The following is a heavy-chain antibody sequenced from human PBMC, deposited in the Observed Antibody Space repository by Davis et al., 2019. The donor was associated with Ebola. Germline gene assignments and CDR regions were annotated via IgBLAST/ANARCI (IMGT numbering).Heavy chain of an antibody. CDR2: IIPVSGVP. J-gene: IGHJ4*02. Sequence: SVKVSCKASGGTFSSYAISWVRQAPGQGLDWMGGIIPVSGVPKYAQDFQGRVTITANESTSTAYMELSSLRSEDTAMYYCARDRYSDGSGYFFEQSHWGQGTLVTVSS. V-gene: IGHV1-69*13. CDR3: ARDRYSDGSGYFFEQSH. CDR1: GGTFSSYA. D-gene: IGHD3-22*01.